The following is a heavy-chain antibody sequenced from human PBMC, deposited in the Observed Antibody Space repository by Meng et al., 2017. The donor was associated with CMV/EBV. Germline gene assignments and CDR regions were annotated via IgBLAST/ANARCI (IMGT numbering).Heavy chain of an antibody. Sequence: ASVKVSCKASGYTFTSYGSSWVRQAPGQGLEWMGWISAYNGNTNYAQKLQGRVTMTTDTSTSTAYMELRSLRSDDTAVYYCARDHYYDSSGYSDYWGQGTLVTVSS. D-gene: IGHD3-22*01. J-gene: IGHJ4*02. CDR3: ARDHYYDSSGYSDY. CDR1: GYTFTSYG. V-gene: IGHV1-18*01. CDR2: ISAYNGNT.